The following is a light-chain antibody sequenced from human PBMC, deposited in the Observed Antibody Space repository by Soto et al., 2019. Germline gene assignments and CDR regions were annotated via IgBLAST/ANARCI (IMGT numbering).Light chain of an antibody. CDR1: SSDVGSYNL. Sequence: QSALTQPASVSGSPGQSITISCTGTSSDVGSYNLVSWYQQHPGKATKLMIYEGSKRPSGVSNRFSGSKSGNTASLTISGLQAEDEADYYCFSYAGSSTFEVFGGGTKLTFL. J-gene: IGLJ2*01. V-gene: IGLV2-23*03. CDR3: FSYAGSSTFEV. CDR2: EGS.